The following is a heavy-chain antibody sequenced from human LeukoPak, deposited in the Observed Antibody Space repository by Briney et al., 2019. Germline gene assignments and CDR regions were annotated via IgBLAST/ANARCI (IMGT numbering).Heavy chain of an antibody. J-gene: IGHJ4*02. CDR1: GFTFSSYA. CDR3: TRLRDGYDSDY. V-gene: IGHV3-23*01. D-gene: IGHD5-24*01. CDR2: ISGSGGTT. Sequence: GGSLRLSCAASGFTFSSYAMSWVRQAPGKGLEWVSAISGSGGTTYYADSVKGRFTISRDNSKNTLYLQMNTLRAEDTAMYYCTRLRDGYDSDYWGQGTLVTVSS.